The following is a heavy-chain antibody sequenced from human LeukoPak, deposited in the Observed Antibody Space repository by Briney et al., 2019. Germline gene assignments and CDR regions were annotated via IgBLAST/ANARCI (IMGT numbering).Heavy chain of an antibody. CDR2: IKSKADGGTT. D-gene: IGHD5-24*01. CDR3: TTDWWGDGYNSDAFDI. V-gene: IGHV3-15*01. J-gene: IGHJ3*02. CDR1: GFTFSNAW. Sequence: PGGSLRLSCAASGFTFSNAWMSWVRQAPGKGLEWVGRIKSKADGGTTDNAAPVKGRFTISRDDSNNTLYLQMNSLKTEDTAVYYCTTDWWGDGYNSDAFDIWGQGTMVTVSS.